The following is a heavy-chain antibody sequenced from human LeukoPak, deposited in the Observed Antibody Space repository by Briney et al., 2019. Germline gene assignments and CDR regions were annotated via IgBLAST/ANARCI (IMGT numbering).Heavy chain of an antibody. V-gene: IGHV3-30*14. CDR3: ARDGDDRYYYYGMDV. Sequence: TGGSLRLSCAASGFTFSSYAMHWARQAPGKGLEWVAVISYDGSNKYYADSVKGRFTISRDNSKNTVYLQMNSLRAEDTAVYYCARDGDDRYYYYGMDVWGQGTTVTVSS. CDR2: ISYDGSNK. J-gene: IGHJ6*02. CDR1: GFTFSSYA.